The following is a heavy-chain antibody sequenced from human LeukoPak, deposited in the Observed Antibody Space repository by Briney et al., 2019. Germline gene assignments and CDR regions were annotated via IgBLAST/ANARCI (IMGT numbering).Heavy chain of an antibody. CDR1: GFTFSSYN. CDR3: ARDQSFWSEPENTYYYYYYMDV. J-gene: IGHJ6*03. CDR2: ISSTSSDI. D-gene: IGHD3-3*01. V-gene: IGHV3-21*01. Sequence: SGGSLRLSCAASGFTFSSYNINWVRQTPGKGLEWVSSISSTSSDIHYADSVKGRFTISRDNAKNSLYLQMNSLRAEDTAVYYCARDQSFWSEPENTYYYYYYMDVWGKGTTVTVSS.